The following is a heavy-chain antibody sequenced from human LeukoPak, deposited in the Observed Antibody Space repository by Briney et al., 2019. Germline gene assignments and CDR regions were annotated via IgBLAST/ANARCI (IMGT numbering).Heavy chain of an antibody. D-gene: IGHD3-22*01. J-gene: IGHJ2*01. Sequence: ASVKVSCKASGYTFTGYDMHWVRQAPGQGLEWMGWINPNSGGTNYAQKFQGRVTMTRDTSISTAYMELSRLRSDDTAVYYCARCPPSGYCLNWYFDLWGRGTLVTVSS. CDR3: ARCPPSGYCLNWYFDL. CDR1: GYTFTGYD. CDR2: INPNSGGT. V-gene: IGHV1-2*02.